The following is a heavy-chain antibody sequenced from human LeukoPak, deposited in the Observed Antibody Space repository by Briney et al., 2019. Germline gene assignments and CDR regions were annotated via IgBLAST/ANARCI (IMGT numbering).Heavy chain of an antibody. CDR3: TRLPRRGGSYYFDY. Sequence: SETLSLTCTVSGGSIGSGTYYWGWIRQSPGKGLEWIGSIYYSGSTNYNPSLKSRVTISVDTSKNQFSLKLSSVTAADTAVYYCTRLPRRGGSYYFDYWGQGTLVTVSS. CDR2: IYYSGST. J-gene: IGHJ4*02. D-gene: IGHD1-26*01. CDR1: GGSIGSGTYY. V-gene: IGHV4-39*07.